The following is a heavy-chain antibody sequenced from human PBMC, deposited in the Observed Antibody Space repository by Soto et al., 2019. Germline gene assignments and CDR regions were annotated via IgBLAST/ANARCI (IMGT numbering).Heavy chain of an antibody. J-gene: IGHJ4*02. CDR2: IKRNIDGGTT. D-gene: IGHD6-19*01. CDR3: TTVDAVVLN. V-gene: IGHV3-15*01. CDR1: GFTFINAL. Sequence: GSLRLSCAASGFTFINALSSWVRQAPGGGLEWVGRIKRNIDGGTTDYAAPVKGRFAISRDDSNSILYLEMNSLRSEDTAVYYCTTVDAVVLNWGQGLLVTVSS.